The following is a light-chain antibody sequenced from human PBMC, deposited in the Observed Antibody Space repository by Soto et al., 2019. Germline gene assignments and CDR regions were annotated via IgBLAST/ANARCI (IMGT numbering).Light chain of an antibody. CDR3: QQYDDWPIT. CDR2: DGS. V-gene: IGKV3-15*01. Sequence: EIVMTQSPDTVYVSPGERATLSCRASQSVRSNLAWYQHKPGQAPRLLIYDGSTRALGIPARFSGSESGTELTLTISSLQSEDFAVYFCQQYDDWPITFGQGTRLDIK. CDR1: QSVRSN. J-gene: IGKJ5*01.